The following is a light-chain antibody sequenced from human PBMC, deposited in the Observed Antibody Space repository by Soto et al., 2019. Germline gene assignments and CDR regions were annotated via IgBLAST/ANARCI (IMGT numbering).Light chain of an antibody. CDR2: DAS. V-gene: IGKV3-11*01. CDR1: QSVSSY. Sequence: EIVLTQSPATLSLSPGERATLSCRASQSVSSYLAWYQQKPGQAPRLLIYDASNRATGIPARFSGSGSGTDFTLTISSLKPEDFADYYCQQRRSGSLTFGGGTKVEIK. CDR3: QQRRSGSLT. J-gene: IGKJ4*02.